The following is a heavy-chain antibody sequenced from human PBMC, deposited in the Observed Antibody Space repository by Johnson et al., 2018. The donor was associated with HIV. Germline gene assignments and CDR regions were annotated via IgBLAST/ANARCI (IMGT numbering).Heavy chain of an antibody. CDR3: AKIGLDAFDI. CDR1: GFTFSSYA. V-gene: IGHV3-30*02. J-gene: IGHJ3*02. CDR2: IRYDGSNK. Sequence: QVQLVESGGGVVQPGRSLRLSCAASGFTFSSYAMHWVRQAPGKGLEWVAFIRYDGSNKYYADSVKGRFTIFRDNSKDTLYLQMNSLRREDTAVYSCAKIGLDAFDIWGQGTMVTVSS.